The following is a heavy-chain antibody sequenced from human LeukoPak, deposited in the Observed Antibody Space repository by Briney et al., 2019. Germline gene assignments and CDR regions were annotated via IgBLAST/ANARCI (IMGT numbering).Heavy chain of an antibody. Sequence: GGSLRLSCAASGFTFSSHTMNWLRQAPGKGLEWVSSISSTSTSIYHADSVKGRFTISRDNTKNSLYLQMDSLRAEDTAVYYCARGFRAFDFWAQGTMVTVSS. CDR3: ARGFRAFDF. CDR2: ISSTSTSI. V-gene: IGHV3-21*01. J-gene: IGHJ3*01. CDR1: GFTFSSHT.